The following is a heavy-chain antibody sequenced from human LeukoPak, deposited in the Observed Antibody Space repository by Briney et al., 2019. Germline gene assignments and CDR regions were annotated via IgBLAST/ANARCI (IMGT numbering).Heavy chain of an antibody. V-gene: IGHV3-53*01. D-gene: IGHD2-21*01. J-gene: IGHJ4*02. CDR3: ARESRGPLAVGY. CDR1: GFTVSSDN. CDR2: INSGGGT. Sequence: GGSLRLSCAASGFTVSSDNMSWVRQAPGKGLEWVSLINSGGGTYYADSVKGRFTITRDNSKNTLYPQMNSLRVEDTAVYYCARESRGPLAVGYWGQGILVTVSS.